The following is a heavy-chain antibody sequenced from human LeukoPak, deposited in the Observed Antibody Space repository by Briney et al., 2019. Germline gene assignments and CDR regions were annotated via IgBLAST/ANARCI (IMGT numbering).Heavy chain of an antibody. J-gene: IGHJ4*02. D-gene: IGHD3-10*01. CDR3: ARDLRGSGYIDY. CDR1: GYSLADLS. CDR2: YNAEEGTI. V-gene: IGHV1-24*01. Sequence: GASVKVSCEVSGYSLADLSMHWVRQAPGKGLEWMGGYNAEEGTIVYAQKFQGRVTMSEDTSTDTAYMELSSLRSEDTAVYYCARDLRGSGYIDYWGQGTLVTVSS.